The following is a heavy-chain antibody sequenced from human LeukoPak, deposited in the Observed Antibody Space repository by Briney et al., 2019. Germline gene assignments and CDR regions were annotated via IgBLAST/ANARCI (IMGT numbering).Heavy chain of an antibody. V-gene: IGHV4-4*02. Sequence: SETLSLTCAVSGDSIISSVWWTWVRQTPGKGLEWIGEISHSGSTDYNPSLKSRVTISVDTSKNQFSLKLSSVTAADTAVYYCARYRRVSYYYDSSGYFDYWGQGTLVTVSS. CDR3: ARYRRVSYYYDSSGYFDY. CDR1: GDSIISSVW. CDR2: ISHSGST. J-gene: IGHJ4*02. D-gene: IGHD3-22*01.